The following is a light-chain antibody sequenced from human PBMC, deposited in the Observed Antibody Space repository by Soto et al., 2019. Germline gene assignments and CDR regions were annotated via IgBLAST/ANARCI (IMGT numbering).Light chain of an antibody. CDR3: QQYGSPIT. V-gene: IGKV3-20*01. J-gene: IGKJ5*01. Sequence: EIVLTQSPGTLSLSPGERATLSCRASQSVSSSYLAWYQQKPGQAPRLLIYGASSRATGIPDRFSGSGSGTDFSLTISRLEPEYLAVYYCQQYGSPITFGQGTRLEIK. CDR1: QSVSSSY. CDR2: GAS.